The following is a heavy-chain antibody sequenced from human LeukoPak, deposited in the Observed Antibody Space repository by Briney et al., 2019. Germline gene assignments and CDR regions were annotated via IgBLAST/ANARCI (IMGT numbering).Heavy chain of an antibody. V-gene: IGHV3-23*01. CDR3: ANLAAAGDYFDY. Sequence: GGSLRLSCAASGFTFSSYAMSWVRQAPGKGLEWVSTISGSGGSTYYADSVKGRFTISRDNSKNTLYLQMNSLRAEDTAVYYCANLAAAGDYFDYWGQGTLVTVSS. CDR2: ISGSGGST. D-gene: IGHD6-13*01. J-gene: IGHJ4*02. CDR1: GFTFSSYA.